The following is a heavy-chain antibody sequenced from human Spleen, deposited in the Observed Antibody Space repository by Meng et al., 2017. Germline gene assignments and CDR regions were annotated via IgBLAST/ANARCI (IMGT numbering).Heavy chain of an antibody. CDR1: GGSISSGDYY. V-gene: IGHV4-30-4*01. J-gene: IGHJ4*02. D-gene: IGHD2-21*01. CDR3: AREGRSHQVGVSVY. Sequence: QVQLQESGPGLVKPSQNLSLTCTGSGGSISSGDYYWSWIRQPPGKGLEWIGYIYNSGSTYYNPSLKSRVTISVDTSKNQFSLKLRFVTAADTAVYYCAREGRSHQVGVSVYWGQGNLVTVSS. CDR2: IYNSGST.